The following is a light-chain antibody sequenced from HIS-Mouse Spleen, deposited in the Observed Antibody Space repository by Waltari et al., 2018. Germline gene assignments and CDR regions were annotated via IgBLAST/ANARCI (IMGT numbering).Light chain of an antibody. CDR2: RNN. V-gene: IGLV1-47*01. CDR1: SSNIGSNY. CDR3: AAWDDSLSGPWV. J-gene: IGLJ3*02. Sequence: SVLPQPPSASGTPGQRVTISCSGSSSNIGSNYVYWYQQLPGTTPKLLIYRNNRGPSGGPTRFSGSNSGTSASLAISGLRYEEEADYYCAAWDDSLSGPWVFGGGTKLTVL.